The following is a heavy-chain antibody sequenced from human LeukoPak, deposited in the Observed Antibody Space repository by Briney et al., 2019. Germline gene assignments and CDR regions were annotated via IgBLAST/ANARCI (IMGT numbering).Heavy chain of an antibody. CDR3: VKDSGLGAPTGGYLEY. CDR1: GFTFSSYG. CDR2: TLYDGSDQ. J-gene: IGHJ4*02. V-gene: IGHV3-30*02. D-gene: IGHD1-26*01. Sequence: GSLRLSCAVSGFTFSSYGMHWVRQAPGKGLEWAAFTLYDGSDQHYADSVKGRFTISRDNSKNTLYLQMSSLRPEDTAVYYWVKDSGLGAPTGGYLEYWGQGTRVTVAS.